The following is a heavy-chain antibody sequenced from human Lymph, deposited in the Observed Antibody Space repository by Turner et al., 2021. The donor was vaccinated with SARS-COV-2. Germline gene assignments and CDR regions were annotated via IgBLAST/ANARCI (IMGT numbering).Heavy chain of an antibody. D-gene: IGHD3-3*01. CDR1: GYTFTSYA. V-gene: IGHV1-3*01. CDR2: INGGNDNT. Sequence: QVQLVQSGAEVKKPGASAKVSCKASGYTFTSYALHWVRQAPGQRLEWMGWINGGNDNTKDEQKLQGRVTITRDTSASTAYMELSSLRSEDTAVYYGARGKSPLLRFVEWILSLDYWGQGTLVTVSS. CDR3: ARGKSPLLRFVEWILSLDY. J-gene: IGHJ4*02.